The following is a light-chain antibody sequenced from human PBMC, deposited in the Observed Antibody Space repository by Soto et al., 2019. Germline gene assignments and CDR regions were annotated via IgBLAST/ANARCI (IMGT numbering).Light chain of an antibody. CDR1: QSITIF. CDR2: VAS. CDR3: QQSHTTPWT. J-gene: IGKJ1*01. Sequence: DIQMIQFPSSLAASLGDRVAMTCVASQSITIFLNWYQQKPGTAPELLISVASSLQSGVPSRFSGSGFGTEFTLTISSLQPEDFATYYCQQSHTTPWTFGHGTKVDI. V-gene: IGKV1-39*01.